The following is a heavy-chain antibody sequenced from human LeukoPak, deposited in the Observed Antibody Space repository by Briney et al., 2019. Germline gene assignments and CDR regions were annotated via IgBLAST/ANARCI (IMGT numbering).Heavy chain of an antibody. Sequence: SETLSLTCAVYGGSFSGYYWSWIRQPAGKGLEWIGRIYTSGSTNYNPSLKSRVTISVDTSKNQFSLKLSSVTAADTAVYYCARLYSNFYYYYYYMDVWGKGTTVTVSS. CDR3: ARLYSNFYYYYYYMDV. CDR2: IYTSGST. V-gene: IGHV4-59*10. D-gene: IGHD4-11*01. CDR1: GGSFSGYY. J-gene: IGHJ6*03.